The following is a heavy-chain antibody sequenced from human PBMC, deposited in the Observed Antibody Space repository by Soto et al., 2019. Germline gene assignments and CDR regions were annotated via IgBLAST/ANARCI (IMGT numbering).Heavy chain of an antibody. Sequence: TGGSLRLSCAASGFTFSSYGMHWVRQAPGKGLEWVAVISYDGSNKYYADSVKGRFTISRDNSKNTLYLQMSSLRAEDTAVYYCVKDGSSGWPYFYDMDVWGQGTTVPSP. J-gene: IGHJ6*02. CDR2: ISYDGSNK. V-gene: IGHV3-30*18. CDR3: VKDGSSGWPYFYDMDV. CDR1: GFTFSSYG. D-gene: IGHD6-19*01.